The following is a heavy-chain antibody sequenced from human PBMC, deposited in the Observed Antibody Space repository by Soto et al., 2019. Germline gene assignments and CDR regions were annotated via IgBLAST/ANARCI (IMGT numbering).Heavy chain of an antibody. CDR2: IYPGDSDP. Sequence: GESLKISCKGSGYTFTNYWIGWVRQMPGKGPEWMGIIYPGDSDPKYNPSFQGQATISADKSITTTYLQWSSLKASDTAIYYCAASIFYYGMDVWGQGTTVTVSS. V-gene: IGHV5-51*01. CDR3: AASIFYYGMDV. CDR1: GYTFTNYW. J-gene: IGHJ6*02.